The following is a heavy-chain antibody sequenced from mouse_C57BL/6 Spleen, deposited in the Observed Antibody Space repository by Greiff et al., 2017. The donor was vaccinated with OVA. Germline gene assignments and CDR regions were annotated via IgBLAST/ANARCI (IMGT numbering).Heavy chain of an antibody. CDR2: ISYDGSN. Sequence: EVKLVESGPGLVKPSQSLSLTCSVTGYSITSGYYWNWIRQFPGNKLEWMGYISYDGSNNYNPSLKNRISITRDTSKNQFFLKLNSVTTEDTATYYCARERNDGYYEYFDVWGTGTTVTVSS. D-gene: IGHD2-3*01. J-gene: IGHJ1*03. V-gene: IGHV3-6*01. CDR1: GYSITSGYY. CDR3: ARERNDGYYEYFDV.